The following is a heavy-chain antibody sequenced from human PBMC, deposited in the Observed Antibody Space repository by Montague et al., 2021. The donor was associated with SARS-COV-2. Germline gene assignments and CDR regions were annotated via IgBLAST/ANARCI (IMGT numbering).Heavy chain of an antibody. CDR1: GGSFSGYY. Sequence: TLSLTCAVYGGSFSGYYWSWIRQPPGKGLEWIGYIYYSGSTYYNPSLKSRVTISVDTSKNQFSLKLSPVTAADTAVYYCARDVGWYSSSWFDYWGQGTLVTVSS. D-gene: IGHD6-13*01. CDR2: IYYSGST. J-gene: IGHJ4*02. CDR3: ARDVGWYSSSWFDY. V-gene: IGHV4-34*09.